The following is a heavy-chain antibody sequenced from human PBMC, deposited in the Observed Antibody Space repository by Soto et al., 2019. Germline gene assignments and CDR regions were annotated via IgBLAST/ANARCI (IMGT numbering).Heavy chain of an antibody. CDR2: ITSSGSFI. J-gene: IGHJ4*02. Sequence: PGGSLRLSCAASGFTFSNSTMNWVRQAPGKGLEWVACITSSGSFIYYADSMKGRFTISRDDAKKSLYLRMNSLRAEDTAVYYCARVPAASDRTAFYYVSKFFYFDYWGRGTQVTVSS. CDR1: GFTFSNST. D-gene: IGHD3-22*01. CDR3: ARVPAASDRTAFYYVSKFFYFDY. V-gene: IGHV3-21*01.